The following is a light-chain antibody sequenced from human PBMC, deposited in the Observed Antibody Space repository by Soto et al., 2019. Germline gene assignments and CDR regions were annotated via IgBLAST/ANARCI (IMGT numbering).Light chain of an antibody. CDR3: QQRYETPLT. CDR1: QSISSY. Sequence: DIQMTQSPSSLSASVGDRVTITCRASQSISSYLNWYQLKPGKAPKLLIYGASSLQSGAPSTFSGSGSGTHFTLTISSLQPEDFETYYCQQRYETPLTFGGGTKVEIK. CDR2: GAS. V-gene: IGKV1-39*01. J-gene: IGKJ4*01.